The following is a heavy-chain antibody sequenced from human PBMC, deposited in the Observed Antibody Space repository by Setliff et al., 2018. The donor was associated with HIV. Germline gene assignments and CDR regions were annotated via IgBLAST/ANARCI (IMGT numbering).Heavy chain of an antibody. CDR3: ARDLTGFGSIFKY. V-gene: IGHV4-61*02. CDR2: LHLSGDT. Sequence: ASETLSLTCTVSGDSINSGTYYWSWIRQPAGKGLEWIGRLHLSGDTNYNPSLKSRVTMSIDTSKNQFSLKLSSVTAADTAVYYCARDLTGFGSIFKYWGQGTLVTVSS. D-gene: IGHD2-21*01. CDR1: GDSINSGTYY. J-gene: IGHJ4*02.